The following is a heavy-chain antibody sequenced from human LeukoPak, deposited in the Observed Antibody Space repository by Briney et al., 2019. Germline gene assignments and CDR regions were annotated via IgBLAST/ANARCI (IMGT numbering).Heavy chain of an antibody. CDR3: ASRPDGYGSGPDY. CDR2: IIPIFGTA. V-gene: IGHV1-69*05. D-gene: IGHD3-10*01. CDR1: GGTFSSYA. J-gene: IGHJ4*02. Sequence: SVKVSCKASGGTFSSYAISWVRQAPGQGFEWMGRIIPIFGTANYAQKFQSRVTITTDESTSTAYMELSSLRSEDTAVYYCASRPDGYGSGPDYWGQGTLVTVSS.